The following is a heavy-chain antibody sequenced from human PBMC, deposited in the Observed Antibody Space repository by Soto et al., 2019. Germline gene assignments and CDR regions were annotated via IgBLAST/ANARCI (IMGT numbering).Heavy chain of an antibody. Sequence: PGGSLRLSCAVSGFSFSTYAMHWVRQAPGKGLEWLAIIWFDGVKEYYAESVRGRFTISIDNPKNTVFLQMDTVGAEDSALYYCTRATFDVWGQGTTVTVSS. J-gene: IGHJ6*02. V-gene: IGHV3-33*01. CDR2: IWFDGVKE. CDR3: TRATFDV. CDR1: GFSFSTYA.